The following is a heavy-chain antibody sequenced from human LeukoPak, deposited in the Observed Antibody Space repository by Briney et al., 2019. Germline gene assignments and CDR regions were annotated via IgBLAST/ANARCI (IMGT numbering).Heavy chain of an antibody. Sequence: GGSLRLXCTASGFSFSGHWMHWARHLPGKGLVWVSRISPTGSTTSYADSVNGRFPFSRHNAKNTLYLQVNNLRAEDTAVYYCARGPNSNWSGLDFWGQGTLLTVSS. CDR2: ISPTGSTT. J-gene: IGHJ4*02. V-gene: IGHV3-74*01. D-gene: IGHD6-6*01. CDR1: GFSFSGHW. CDR3: ARGPNSNWSGLDF.